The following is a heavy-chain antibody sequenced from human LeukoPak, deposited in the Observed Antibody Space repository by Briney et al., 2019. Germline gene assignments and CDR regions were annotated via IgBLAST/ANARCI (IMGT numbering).Heavy chain of an antibody. J-gene: IGHJ4*02. CDR2: ISYDGSNK. Sequence: GKSLRLSCAASGFTFSSYGMHWVRQAPGKGLEWVAVISYDGSNKYYADSVKGRFTISRDNSKNTLYLQMNSLRAEDTAVYYCAKVRTAYYYDSSGYSFDYWGQGTLVTVSS. D-gene: IGHD3-22*01. V-gene: IGHV3-30*18. CDR3: AKVRTAYYYDSSGYSFDY. CDR1: GFTFSSYG.